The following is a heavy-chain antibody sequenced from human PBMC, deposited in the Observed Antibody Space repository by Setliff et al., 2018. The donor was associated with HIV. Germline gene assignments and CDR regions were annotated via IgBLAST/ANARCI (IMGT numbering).Heavy chain of an antibody. CDR1: GGSISGSSYY. V-gene: IGHV4-39*07. J-gene: IGHJ5*02. Sequence: ASETLSLTCSVSGGSISGSSYYWGWIRQPPGKGLELIGSVYHSGSTYYNPSLKSRVTISVDKSKNQFSVKLRSVTAADTAVYYCARDMTNYYDRSGSFGWFAPWGQGTPVTVSS. CDR3: ARDMTNYYDRSGSFGWFAP. D-gene: IGHD3-22*01. CDR2: VYHSGST.